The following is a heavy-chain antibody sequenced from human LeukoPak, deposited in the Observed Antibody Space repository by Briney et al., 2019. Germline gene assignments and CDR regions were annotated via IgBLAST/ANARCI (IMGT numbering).Heavy chain of an antibody. D-gene: IGHD3-10*01. CDR3: AKDITRFGDRRPFDS. CDR1: GFTFTNYG. J-gene: IGHJ4*02. Sequence: PGGSLRLSCAASGFTFTNYGMHWVRQAPGKGLEWVAFIRFDENNKCYADSMKGRFTISRDNSKNTLYLQMNSLQAEDTAVYHCAKDITRFGDRRPFDSRGQGTLVTVSS. V-gene: IGHV3-30*02. CDR2: IRFDENNK.